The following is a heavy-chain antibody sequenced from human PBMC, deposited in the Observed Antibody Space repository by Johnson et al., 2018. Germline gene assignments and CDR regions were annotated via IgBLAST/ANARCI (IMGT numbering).Heavy chain of an antibody. CDR2: MNPNSGNT. CDR3: ARGTEIVGATYYYYYYMDV. CDR1: GYTFTSYD. Sequence: QVQLVQSGAEVTKPGASVKVSCKASGYTFTSYDINWVRQATGQGLEWMGWMNPNSGNTGYAQKFQGRVTMTRNTSISTAYMELSSLRSEETAVYYCARGTEIVGATYYYYYYMDVWGKGTTVTVSS. V-gene: IGHV1-8*01. D-gene: IGHD1-26*01. J-gene: IGHJ6*03.